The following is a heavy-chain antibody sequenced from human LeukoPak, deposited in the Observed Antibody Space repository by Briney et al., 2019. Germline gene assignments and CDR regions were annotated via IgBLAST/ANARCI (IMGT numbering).Heavy chain of an antibody. CDR2: IYYSGST. CDR3: ARSTNSSSMGRATVGWLDP. Sequence: PSETLSLTCAASGCTFINYYWSWIRQPPGKGLEWIGSIYYSGSTNYNPSLKSRVTISVDTSNNQFSHKLSSVIAADTAVYYCARSTNSSSMGRATVGWLDPWGEGTLVSFSS. V-gene: IGHV4-59*08. CDR1: GCTFINYY. D-gene: IGHD3-10*01. J-gene: IGHJ5*02.